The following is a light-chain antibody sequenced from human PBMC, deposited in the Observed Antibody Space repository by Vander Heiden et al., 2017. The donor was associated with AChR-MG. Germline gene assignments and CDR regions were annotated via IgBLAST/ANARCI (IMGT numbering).Light chain of an antibody. CDR2: AAS. V-gene: IGKV1-9*01. J-gene: IGKJ4*01. Sequence: IQLTQSPSSLSASVGDRVTITCRASQGISSYLAWYQQKPGKAPKLLIYAASTLQSVVPSRFSGSGSGTDFTLTISSLQPEDFATYYCQHLNSYPPSSGGGTKVEIK. CDR3: QHLNSYPPS. CDR1: QGISSY.